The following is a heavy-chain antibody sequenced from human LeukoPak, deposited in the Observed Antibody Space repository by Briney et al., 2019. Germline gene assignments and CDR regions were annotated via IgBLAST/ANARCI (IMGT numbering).Heavy chain of an antibody. CDR3: ARAQPKRNLLRFLEWQLKGPDYFDY. CDR1: GGSISGSPYY. Sequence: SETLSLTCTVSGGSISGSPYYWGWIRQPPGKGLEWIGSMYYSGSTNYNPSLKSRVTISVDTSKNQFSLKLSSVTAADTAVYYCARAQPKRNLLRFLEWQLKGPDYFDYWGQGTLVTVSS. CDR2: MYYSGST. V-gene: IGHV4-39*07. D-gene: IGHD3-3*01. J-gene: IGHJ4*02.